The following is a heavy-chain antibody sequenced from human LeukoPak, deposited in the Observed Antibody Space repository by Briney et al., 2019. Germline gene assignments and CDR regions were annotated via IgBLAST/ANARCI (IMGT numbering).Heavy chain of an antibody. CDR2: IKQDGSEK. Sequence: GGSLRLSCAASGFTFSSYWMSWVRQAPGKGLEWVANIKQDGSEKYYVDSVKGRFTISRDNAKNSLYLQMNSLRAEDTAVYYCAGDRWGIAARPDYWGQGTLVTVSS. V-gene: IGHV3-7*01. CDR1: GFTFSSYW. CDR3: AGDRWGIAARPDY. J-gene: IGHJ4*02. D-gene: IGHD6-6*01.